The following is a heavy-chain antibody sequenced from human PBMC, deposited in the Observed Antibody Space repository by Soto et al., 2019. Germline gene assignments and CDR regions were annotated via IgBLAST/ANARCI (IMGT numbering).Heavy chain of an antibody. V-gene: IGHV3-23*01. D-gene: IGHD6-6*01. Sequence: EVQLLESGGGLVQPGGSLRLSCAASGFTFSTYAMSWVRQAPGKGLEWVSAISGTGGSTYYADSVKGRFTISRDNSKNTLYLQMNRLRAEDTAVYYCAKNWDTTSSSSSHWGQGTLVTVSS. CDR2: ISGTGGST. J-gene: IGHJ4*02. CDR1: GFTFSTYA. CDR3: AKNWDTTSSSSSH.